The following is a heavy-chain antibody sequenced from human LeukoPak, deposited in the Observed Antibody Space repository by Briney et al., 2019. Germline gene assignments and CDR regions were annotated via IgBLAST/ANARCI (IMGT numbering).Heavy chain of an antibody. V-gene: IGHV5-51*01. CDR2: IYPGDSDT. J-gene: IGHJ4*02. CDR3: ARRAYCGGDCYPFDY. Sequence: GESLKISCKGSGYSFTSYWIGWVRQMPGKGLEWMGIIYPGDSDTTYSPSFQGQVTISADKSISTAYLQWSSLKASDTAMYYCARRAYCGGDCYPFDYWGQGTLVSVSS. D-gene: IGHD2-21*02. CDR1: GYSFTSYW.